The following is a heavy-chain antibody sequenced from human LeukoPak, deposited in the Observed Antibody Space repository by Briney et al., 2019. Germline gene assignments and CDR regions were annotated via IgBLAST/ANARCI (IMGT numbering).Heavy chain of an antibody. V-gene: IGHV3-30-3*01. Sequence: PGGSLRLSCAASGFTFSSYAMHWVRQAPGKGLEWVAVISYDGSNKNYADSVKGRFTISRDNSKNTLYLQMNSLRAEDTAVYNCASGPGTGKYYFYGMDVWGQGTTVTVSS. J-gene: IGHJ6*02. CDR3: ASGPGTGKYYFYGMDV. CDR1: GFTFSSYA. CDR2: ISYDGSNK. D-gene: IGHD1-14*01.